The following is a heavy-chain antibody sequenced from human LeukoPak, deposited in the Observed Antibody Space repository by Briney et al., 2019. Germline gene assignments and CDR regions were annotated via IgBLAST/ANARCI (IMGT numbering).Heavy chain of an antibody. CDR1: GGSISRGSYY. V-gene: IGHV4-61*02. J-gene: IGHJ4*02. CDR2: IYNSGST. D-gene: IGHD3-10*01. Sequence: SQTLSLTCIVSGGSISRGSYYWNWIRQPAGKGLEWMGRIYNSGSTNYNPSLKSRVTISTDMSRNQFSLNLSSVTAADTAVYYCARQTFGALYFDSWGQGTLVTVSS. CDR3: ARQTFGALYFDS.